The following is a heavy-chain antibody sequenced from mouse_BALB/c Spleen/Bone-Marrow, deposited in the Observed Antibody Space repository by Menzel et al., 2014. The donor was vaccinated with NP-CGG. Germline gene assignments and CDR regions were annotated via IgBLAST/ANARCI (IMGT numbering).Heavy chain of an antibody. J-gene: IGHJ3*01. D-gene: IGHD2-14*01. CDR3: ARGDYRYDGFAY. CDR2: INPGSGGT. V-gene: IGHV1-54*01. CDR1: GYAFTNYS. Sequence: ESGAELVRPGTSVKVSCKASGYAFTNYSIEWVKQRPGQGLEWIGVINPGSGGTNYNEKFKGKATLTADKSSSTAYMQLSSLTSDDSAVYFCARGDYRYDGFAYWGQGTLVTVSA.